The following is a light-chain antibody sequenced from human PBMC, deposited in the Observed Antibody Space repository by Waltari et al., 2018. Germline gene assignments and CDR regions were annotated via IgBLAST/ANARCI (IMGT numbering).Light chain of an antibody. CDR1: SSNIGGNP. CDR3: ASWDDSLSGHVV. CDR2: SNK. J-gene: IGLJ2*01. V-gene: IGLV1-44*01. Sequence: QSLLTQPPSESGTPGQRVTISCSGSSSNIGGNPVNWYRQLPGTAPKLLIYSNKRRPSGVPDRFSGSKSGTSASLAISGLQSEDEALYYCASWDDSLSGHVVFGGGTKVTVL.